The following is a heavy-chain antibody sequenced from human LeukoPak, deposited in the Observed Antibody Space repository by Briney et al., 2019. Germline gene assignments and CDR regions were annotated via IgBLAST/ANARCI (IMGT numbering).Heavy chain of an antibody. CDR2: ISAYNGNT. J-gene: IGHJ3*02. V-gene: IGHV1-18*01. CDR1: GYIFTNYG. CDR3: ARESATNSAFDI. Sequence: ASVKVSCKASGYIFTNYGISWVRQAPGQGLEWMGWISAYNGNTNYAQKFQGRVTMTTDTSTSTAYMELRSLRSDDTAVYYCARESATNSAFDIWGQGTMVTVSS. D-gene: IGHD1-26*01.